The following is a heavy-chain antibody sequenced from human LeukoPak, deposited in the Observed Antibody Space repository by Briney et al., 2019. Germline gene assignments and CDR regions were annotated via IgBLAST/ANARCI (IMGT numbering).Heavy chain of an antibody. CDR3: ARDSRHPNYYGLDI. CDR1: GGSVGSVSSY. Sequence: PSETLSLTCAVSGGSVGSVSSYWTWIRQPPGKGLEWIGYVYHTGGTKYNPSLKSRVTISLDTPKNQFSLRLSSVTAADTAVYYCARDSRHPNYYGLDIWGQGTTVTVSS. CDR2: VYHTGGT. V-gene: IGHV4-61*01. J-gene: IGHJ6*02.